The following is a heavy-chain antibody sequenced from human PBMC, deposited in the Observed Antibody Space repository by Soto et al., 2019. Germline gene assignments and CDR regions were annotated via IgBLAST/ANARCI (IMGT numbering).Heavy chain of an antibody. CDR2: ISSSSRYI. CDR3: ARDRLVAATSAPPYCYYGMDV. D-gene: IGHD2-15*01. V-gene: IGHV3-21*01. J-gene: IGHJ6*01. Sequence: SLRLSCATSGFTFSSYSMNWVRQAPGMGLEWVSSISSSSRYIYYADSVRGRFTISRDNAKNSLYLQINSLRAEDTAVYYCARDRLVAATSAPPYCYYGMDVWGQGTTVTVSS. CDR1: GFTFSSYS.